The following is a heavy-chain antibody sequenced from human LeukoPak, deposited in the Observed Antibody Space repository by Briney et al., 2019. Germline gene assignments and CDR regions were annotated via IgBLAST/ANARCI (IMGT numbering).Heavy chain of an antibody. Sequence: SETLSLTCTVSGGSISSYYCSWIRQPPGKGLEWIGYIYYSGSTNYNPSLKSRVTISVDTSKNQFSLKLSSVTAADTAVYYCARHGYGVGVVDYWGQGTPVTVSS. D-gene: IGHD4-17*01. V-gene: IGHV4-59*08. CDR3: ARHGYGVGVVDY. J-gene: IGHJ4*02. CDR1: GGSISSYY. CDR2: IYYSGST.